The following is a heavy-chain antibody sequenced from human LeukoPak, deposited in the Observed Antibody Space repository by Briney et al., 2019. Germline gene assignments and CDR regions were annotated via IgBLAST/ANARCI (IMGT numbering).Heavy chain of an antibody. J-gene: IGHJ5*02. Sequence: GASVKVSCKASGYTFTSYDVNWVRQATGQGLEWMGWMNPNSGNTGYAQKFQGRVTITADKSTSTAYMELSSLRSEDTAVYYCARDAGRIAAAGQYNWFDPWGQGTLVTVSS. D-gene: IGHD6-13*01. CDR1: GYTFTSYD. V-gene: IGHV1-8*01. CDR3: ARDAGRIAAAGQYNWFDP. CDR2: MNPNSGNT.